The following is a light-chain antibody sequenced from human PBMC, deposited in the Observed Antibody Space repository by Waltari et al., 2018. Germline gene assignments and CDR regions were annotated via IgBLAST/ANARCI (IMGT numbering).Light chain of an antibody. CDR1: QSISTW. V-gene: IGKV1-5*01. CDR2: AAS. Sequence: DIQMTQSPSTLSASVGYSVIITCRATQSISTWLAWYQQKPGKAPKLLIFAASSLQTGVPSRFSGSGSGTEFTLTINSLQPDDFATYYCQHYNAYRTFGQGTKVEIK. CDR3: QHYNAYRT. J-gene: IGKJ1*01.